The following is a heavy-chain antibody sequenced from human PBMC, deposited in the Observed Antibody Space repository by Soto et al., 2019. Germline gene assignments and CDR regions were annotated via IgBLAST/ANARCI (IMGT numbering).Heavy chain of an antibody. V-gene: IGHV4-39*01. D-gene: IGHD6-13*01. CDR1: GGSISSSSYY. Sequence: SETLSLTCTVSGGSISSSSYYWGWIRQPPGKGLEWIGSIYYSGSTYYNPSLKSRVTISVDTSKNQFSLKLSSVTAADTAVYYCARQTIAALYGMDVWGQGTTVTVSS. J-gene: IGHJ6*02. CDR3: ARQTIAALYGMDV. CDR2: IYYSGST.